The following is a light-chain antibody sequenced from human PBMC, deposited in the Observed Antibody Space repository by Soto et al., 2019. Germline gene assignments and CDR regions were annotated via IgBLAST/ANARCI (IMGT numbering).Light chain of an antibody. J-gene: IGLJ3*02. V-gene: IGLV2-14*03. CDR1: SGDVGAYKY. CDR2: DAS. Sequence: QSALTQPASLSGSPGQSITISCTGTSGDVGAYKYVSWFQQRPGKAPKLMIYDASYRPSGVSNRFSGSESGNTASLTISGLQAEDEADYYCNSFTTSSTWVFGGGTKLTVL. CDR3: NSFTTSSTWV.